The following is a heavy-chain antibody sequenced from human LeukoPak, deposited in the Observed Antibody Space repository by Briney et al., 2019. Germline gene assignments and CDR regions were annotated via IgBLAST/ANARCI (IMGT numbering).Heavy chain of an antibody. D-gene: IGHD5-18*01. CDR2: IYYSGST. V-gene: IGHV4-39*01. J-gene: IGHJ4*02. CDR3: ASQRGYSYGYYDY. CDR1: GGSISSSSYY. Sequence: SETLSLTCTVSGGSISSSSYYWGWIRQPPGKGLEWIGSIYYSGSTHYNPSLKSRVTISVDTSKNQFSLKLSSVTAADTAVYYCASQRGYSYGYYDYWGQGTLVTVSS.